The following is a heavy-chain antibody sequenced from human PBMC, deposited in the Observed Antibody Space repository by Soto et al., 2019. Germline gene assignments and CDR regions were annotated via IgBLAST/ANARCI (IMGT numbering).Heavy chain of an antibody. CDR2: INPSGGST. CDR3: ARDLGSYGDYLSLDY. Sequence: VKVSWKGSGYPFTTYYMHWVRQAPGQGLEWMGIINPSGGSTSYAQKFQGRVTMTRDTSTSTVYMELSSLRSEDTAVYYCARDLGSYGDYLSLDYWGQGTLVTVSS. J-gene: IGHJ4*02. D-gene: IGHD4-17*01. V-gene: IGHV1-46*03. CDR1: GYPFTTYY.